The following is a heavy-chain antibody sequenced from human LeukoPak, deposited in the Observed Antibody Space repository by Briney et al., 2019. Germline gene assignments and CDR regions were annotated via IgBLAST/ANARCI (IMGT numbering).Heavy chain of an antibody. CDR1: GFTFSSYS. J-gene: IGHJ6*02. V-gene: IGHV3-21*01. CDR2: ISSISSYI. D-gene: IGHD2-15*01. Sequence: PGGSLRLSCAASGFTFSSYSLNWVRQAPGKGLEGVSSISSISSYIYYADSVKGRFTISRDNAKNSLYLQMNSLRAEDTAVYYCARDPTPRYCSGGSCYTPYGMDVWGQGTTVTVSS. CDR3: ARDPTPRYCSGGSCYTPYGMDV.